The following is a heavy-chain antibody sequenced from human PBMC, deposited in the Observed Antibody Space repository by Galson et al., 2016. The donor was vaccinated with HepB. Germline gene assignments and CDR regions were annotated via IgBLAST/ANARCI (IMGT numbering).Heavy chain of an antibody. J-gene: IGHJ4*02. CDR3: ARDFRLHSDHAL. CDR1: GFTFSSYG. D-gene: IGHD2-15*01. V-gene: IGHV3-48*02. CDR2: INSGSSTL. Sequence: SLRLSCAASGFTFSSYGMNWVRQAPGKGLEWVSYINSGSSTLYYADSVQGRFTVSRDNAGDALFLLMNSLRDEDTALYYCARDFRLHSDHALWGQGTLVTVSS.